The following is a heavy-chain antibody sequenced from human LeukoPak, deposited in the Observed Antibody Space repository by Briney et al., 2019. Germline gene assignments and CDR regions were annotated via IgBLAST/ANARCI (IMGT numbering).Heavy chain of an antibody. V-gene: IGHV3-23*01. J-gene: IGHJ4*02. D-gene: IGHD4-17*01. Sequence: PGGSLRLSCAASGFTFSSYAMSWVRQAPGKGLEWVSAISGSGGSTYYADSVKGRFTISRDNTKNTLYLQMNSLRAEDTALYYCARGRGGDYVPSRFDYWGQGTLVTVSS. CDR2: ISGSGGST. CDR1: GFTFSSYA. CDR3: ARGRGGDYVPSRFDY.